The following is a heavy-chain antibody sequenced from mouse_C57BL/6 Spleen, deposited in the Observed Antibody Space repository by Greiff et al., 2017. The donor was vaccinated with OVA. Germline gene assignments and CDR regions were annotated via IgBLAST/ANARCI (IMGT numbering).Heavy chain of an antibody. V-gene: IGHV1-81*01. D-gene: IGHD2-4*01. CDR3: AAPYDYDGAWFAY. CDR1: GYTFTSYG. J-gene: IGHJ3*01. CDR2: IYPRSGNT. Sequence: VMLVESGAELARPGASVKLSCKASGYTFTSYGISWVKQRTGQGLEWIGEIYPRSGNTYYNEKFKGKATLTADKSSSTAYMELRSLTSEDSAVYFCAAPYDYDGAWFAYWGQGTLVTVSA.